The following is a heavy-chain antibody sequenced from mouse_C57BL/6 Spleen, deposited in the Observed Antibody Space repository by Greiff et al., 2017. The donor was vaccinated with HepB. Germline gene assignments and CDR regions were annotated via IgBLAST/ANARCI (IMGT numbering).Heavy chain of an antibody. Sequence: QVQLKQSGPELVKPGASVKLSCKASGYTFTSYDINWVKQRPGQGLEWIGWIYPRDGSTKYNEKFKGKATLTVDTSSSTAYMELHSLTSEDSAVYFCARRGYYGSSHYFDYWGQGTTLTVSS. D-gene: IGHD1-1*01. J-gene: IGHJ2*01. V-gene: IGHV1-85*01. CDR3: ARRGYYGSSHYFDY. CDR2: IYPRDGST. CDR1: GYTFTSYD.